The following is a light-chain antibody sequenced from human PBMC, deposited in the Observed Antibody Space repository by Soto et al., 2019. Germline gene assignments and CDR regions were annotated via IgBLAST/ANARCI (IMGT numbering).Light chain of an antibody. CDR1: QSVSSN. CDR2: GAS. J-gene: IGKJ2*01. CDR3: QQYNSWPRT. V-gene: IGKV3-15*01. Sequence: EIVMTQSPATLSVSPGERATLSCRASQSVSSNLAWYQQKPGQAPRLLIYGASTRATGIPARFSGSGSGTEFTRTISSLQSEDFAVYYCQQYNSWPRTFGQGTKLEIK.